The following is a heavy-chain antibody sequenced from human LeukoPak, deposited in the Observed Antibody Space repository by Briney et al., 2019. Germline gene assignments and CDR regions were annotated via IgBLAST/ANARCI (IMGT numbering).Heavy chain of an antibody. Sequence: GGPLRLSCTASGFTFGDYLMSWFRQAPGKGLEWIGFISGGTTEYAASVKGRFTISRDDSTSIAYLQMNSLTTEDTAVYYCSRGSGWLSVYWGQGTLITVSS. CDR1: GFTFGDYL. J-gene: IGHJ4*02. V-gene: IGHV3-49*03. CDR3: SRGSGWLSVY. CDR2: ISGGTT. D-gene: IGHD6-19*01.